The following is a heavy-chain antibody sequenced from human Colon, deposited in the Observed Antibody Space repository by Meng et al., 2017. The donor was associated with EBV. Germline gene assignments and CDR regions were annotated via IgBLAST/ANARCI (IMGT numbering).Heavy chain of an antibody. Sequence: QLHRQEAGPGLGKPSETLSLTCTISGGSITSTSSYWGWVRQPPGKGLEWIGSIYYRGSTNYNPSLKSRISMSVDMSKNQFSLKVNSVTAADTAIYYCVISSHNWGQGTLVTVSS. CDR1: GGSITSTSSY. CDR2: IYYRGST. CDR3: VISSHN. V-gene: IGHV4-39*07. J-gene: IGHJ4*02. D-gene: IGHD3-3*02.